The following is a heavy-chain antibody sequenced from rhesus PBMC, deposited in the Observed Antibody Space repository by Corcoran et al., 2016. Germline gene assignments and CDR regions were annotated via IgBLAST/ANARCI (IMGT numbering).Heavy chain of an antibody. V-gene: IGHV4S10*01. CDR2: IYGRSTST. Sequence: QVQLQESGPGVVKPSETLSLTCAVSGGSISDSYRWSWIRQPPGKGLEWIGNIYGRSTSTNYNPSLKSRFSISKYTSKNQFSLKLSSVPAADTAVYYCARVTSYSWNRGGDYFDYWGQGVLVTVSS. J-gene: IGHJ4*01. CDR1: GGSISDSYR. D-gene: IGHD1-20*01. CDR3: ARVTSYSWNRGGDYFDY.